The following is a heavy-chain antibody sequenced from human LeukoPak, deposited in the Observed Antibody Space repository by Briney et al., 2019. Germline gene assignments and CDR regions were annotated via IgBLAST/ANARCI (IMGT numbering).Heavy chain of an antibody. CDR3: ARGGWLHRDAFDI. Sequence: PGGSLRLSCSASGFTFSDYYMSWVRQAPGKGLEWVSYISSSGSTIYYADSVKGRFTISRDNAKNSRYLQMNSLRAEDTAVYYCARGGWLHRDAFDIWGQGTMVTVSS. D-gene: IGHD5-24*01. V-gene: IGHV3-11*01. CDR1: GFTFSDYY. CDR2: ISSSGSTI. J-gene: IGHJ3*02.